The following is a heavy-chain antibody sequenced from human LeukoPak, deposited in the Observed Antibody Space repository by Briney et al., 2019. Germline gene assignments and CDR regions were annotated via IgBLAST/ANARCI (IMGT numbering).Heavy chain of an antibody. D-gene: IGHD3-10*01. V-gene: IGHV3-23*01. J-gene: IGHJ3*02. CDR3: AKDGILWFGELVGAFDI. CDR1: GFTFSSYA. Sequence: PGGSLRLSCAASGFTFSSYAMSWVRQAPGKGLEWVSAISGSGGSTYYAYSVHGRFTISRDNSNNPLYLQMNSLRAEDTAVYYCAKDGILWFGELVGAFDIWGQGTMVTVSS. CDR2: ISGSGGST.